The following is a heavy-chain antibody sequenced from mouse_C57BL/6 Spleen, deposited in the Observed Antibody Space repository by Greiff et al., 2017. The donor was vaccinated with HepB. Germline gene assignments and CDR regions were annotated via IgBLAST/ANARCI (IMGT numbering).Heavy chain of an antibody. Sequence: EVKLMESEGGLVQPGSSMKLSCTASGFTFSDYYMAWVRQVPEKGLEWVANINYDGSSTFYLDSLKSRFIISRDNAKNILYLQMSSLKSEDTATYYCARELRYGYDEGYFDYWGQGTTLTVSS. V-gene: IGHV5-16*01. CDR3: ARELRYGYDEGYFDY. CDR1: GFTFSDYY. D-gene: IGHD2-2*01. CDR2: INYDGSST. J-gene: IGHJ2*01.